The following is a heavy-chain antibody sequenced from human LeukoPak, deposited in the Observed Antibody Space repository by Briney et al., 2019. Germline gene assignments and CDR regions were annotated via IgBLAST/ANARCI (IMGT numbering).Heavy chain of an antibody. D-gene: IGHD2-2*01. CDR1: GYTFTSYW. CDR2: IHPDDSDT. J-gene: IGHJ4*02. Sequence: GESLKISCKGSGYTFTSYWIGWVRQMPGKGLECMAIIHPDDSDTRYSPSFQGQVTISVDKSISTAYLQWSSLKASDTAMYYCARGYCSTTSCYYFDLWGQGTLVTVSS. V-gene: IGHV5-51*01. CDR3: ARGYCSTTSCYYFDL.